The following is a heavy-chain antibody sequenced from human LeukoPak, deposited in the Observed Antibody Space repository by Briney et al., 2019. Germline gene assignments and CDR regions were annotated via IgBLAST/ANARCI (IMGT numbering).Heavy chain of an antibody. V-gene: IGHV3-53*01. CDR2: IYTSGHT. D-gene: IGHD3-3*01. CDR1: GLTVSNNY. J-gene: IGHJ6*03. CDR3: ARSGFWDGYSYYYTDV. Sequence: GGSLRLSCAASGLTVSNNYMSWVRQAPGKGLEWVSAIYTSGHTVYADSVKGRFIISKDNSNNTLYLPMNTPRAADTAIYYCARSGFWDGYSYYYTDVWGKGTTVTVSS.